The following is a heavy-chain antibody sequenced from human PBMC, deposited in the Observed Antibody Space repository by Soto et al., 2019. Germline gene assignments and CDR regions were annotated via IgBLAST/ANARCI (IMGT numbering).Heavy chain of an antibody. CDR2: INHSGST. CDR1: GGSFSGYY. CDR3: ARSYYGSGSYYLYYYYYGMDV. J-gene: IGHJ6*02. D-gene: IGHD3-10*01. Sequence: SETLSLTCAVYGGSFSGYYWSWIRQPPGKGLEWIGEINHSGSTNYNPSLKSRVTISVDTSKNQFSLKLSSVTAADTAVYYCARSYYGSGSYYLYYYYYGMDVWGQGTTVTVSS. V-gene: IGHV4-34*01.